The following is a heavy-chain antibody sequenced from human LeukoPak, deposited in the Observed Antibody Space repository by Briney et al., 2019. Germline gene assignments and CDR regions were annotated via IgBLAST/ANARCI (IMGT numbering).Heavy chain of an antibody. CDR2: IYYSGSA. D-gene: IGHD2-15*01. CDR1: GGSISSGDYY. Sequence: SQTLSLTCTVSGGSISSGDYYWSWIRQPPGKGLEWIGYIYYSGSAYYNPSLKSRVTISVDTSKNQFSPKLSSVTAADTAVYYCARAVVVVAATNWFDPWGQRTLVTVSS. J-gene: IGHJ5*02. CDR3: ARAVVVVAATNWFDP. V-gene: IGHV4-30-4*01.